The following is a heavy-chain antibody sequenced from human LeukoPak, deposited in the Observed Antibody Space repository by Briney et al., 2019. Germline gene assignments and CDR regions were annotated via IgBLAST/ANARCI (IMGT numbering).Heavy chain of an antibody. V-gene: IGHV4-34*01. J-gene: IGHJ5*02. Sequence: KPSETLSLTCAVYGGSFSGYYWSWIRQPPGKGLEWIGEINHSGSTNYNPSLKSRVTISVDTSKNQFSLKLSSVTAADTAVYYCASGGAMQLDPWGQGTLVTVSS. CDR2: INHSGST. D-gene: IGHD3-16*01. CDR3: ASGGAMQLDP. CDR1: GGSFSGYY.